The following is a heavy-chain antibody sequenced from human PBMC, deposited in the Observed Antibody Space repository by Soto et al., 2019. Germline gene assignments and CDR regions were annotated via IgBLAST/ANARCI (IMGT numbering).Heavy chain of an antibody. D-gene: IGHD4-17*01. CDR1: SGSVSKDNW. CDR3: TKNSAYALDY. Sequence: SETLSLTCGVSSGSVSKDNWWSWVRQSPGKGLEWIGEVHYYGGTNYNPSLESRATISVDTSRNEFSLRLTSVTAADTAMYYCTKNSAYALDYWGQGILVTVSS. V-gene: IGHV4-4*02. J-gene: IGHJ4*02. CDR2: VHYYGGT.